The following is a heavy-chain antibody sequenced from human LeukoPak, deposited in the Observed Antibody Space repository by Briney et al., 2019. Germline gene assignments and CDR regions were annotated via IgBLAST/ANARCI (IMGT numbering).Heavy chain of an antibody. V-gene: IGHV3-23*01. Sequence: GGSLRLSCAASGFMFSNFAMSWVRQAPGKGLEWVSTTYYSGGNTYSADSVKGRFTISRDNAKNTLYLQMNSLRAEDTAVYYCAKDQGQAVVPRRFDNWGQGTLVTVSS. CDR2: TYYSGGNT. D-gene: IGHD2-2*01. CDR3: AKDQGQAVVPRRFDN. CDR1: GFMFSNFA. J-gene: IGHJ4*02.